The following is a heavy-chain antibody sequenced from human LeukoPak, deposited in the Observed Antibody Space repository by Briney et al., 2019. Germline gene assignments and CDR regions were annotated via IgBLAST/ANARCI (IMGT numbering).Heavy chain of an antibody. Sequence: TTGGSLRLSCAASGFTFSNAWMSWVRQAPGKGLEWVGRIKSKTDGGTTDYAAPVKGRFTISRDDSKNTLYLQMNSLKTEDTAVYYCTTDELLDAFDIWGQGTMVTVSS. J-gene: IGHJ3*02. CDR2: IKSKTDGGTT. D-gene: IGHD1-1*01. V-gene: IGHV3-15*01. CDR1: GFTFSNAW. CDR3: TTDELLDAFDI.